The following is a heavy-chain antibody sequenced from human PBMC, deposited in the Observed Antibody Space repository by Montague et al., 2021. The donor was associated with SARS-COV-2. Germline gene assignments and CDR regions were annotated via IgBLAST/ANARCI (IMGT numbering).Heavy chain of an antibody. J-gene: IGHJ4*02. CDR1: DDSISSSSYY. CDR2: IYYSGST. D-gene: IGHD3-3*01. V-gene: IGHV4-39*01. CDR3: ARGRSGFFNPLDY. Sequence: SETLSLTCTVSDDSISSSSYYWAWIRQPPGKGLEWIGSIYYSGSTYYNPSLKGRVTISVDTSKKQFSLNLSSVAATDTAVYYCARGRSGFFNPLDYWGQGTLVTVSS.